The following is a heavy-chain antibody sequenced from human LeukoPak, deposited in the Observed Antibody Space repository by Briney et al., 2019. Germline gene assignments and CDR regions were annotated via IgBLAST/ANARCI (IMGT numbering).Heavy chain of an antibody. V-gene: IGHV4-59*01. D-gene: IGHD5-12*01. CDR2: IYYSGST. Sequence: SETLSLTCTVSGGSISSYYWSWIRQPPGKGLEWIGYIYYSGSTNYNPSLKSRVTISVDTSKNQFSLKLSSVTAADTAVYYCARVGGSGYVVDYWGQGTLVTVSS. J-gene: IGHJ4*02. CDR3: ARVGGSGYVVDY. CDR1: GGSISSYY.